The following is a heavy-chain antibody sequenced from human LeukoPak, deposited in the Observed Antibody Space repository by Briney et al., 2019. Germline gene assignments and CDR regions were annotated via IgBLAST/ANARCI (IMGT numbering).Heavy chain of an antibody. CDR2: ISWNSGSI. D-gene: IGHD6-19*01. CDR1: GFTFDDYA. V-gene: IGHV3-9*01. CDR3: AKDKGSGAISFDY. J-gene: IGHJ4*02. Sequence: GRSLRLSCAASGFTFDDYAMHWVRQAPGKGPEWVSGISWNSGSIGYADSVKGRFTISRDNAKNSLYLQMNSLRAEDTALYYCAKDKGSGAISFDYWGQGTLVTVSS.